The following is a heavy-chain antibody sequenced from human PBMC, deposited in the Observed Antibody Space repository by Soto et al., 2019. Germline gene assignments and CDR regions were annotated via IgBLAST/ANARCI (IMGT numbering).Heavy chain of an antibody. CDR1: GFTFSSYW. Sequence: EVQLVESGGGLVQPGGSLRLSCAASGFTFSSYWMHWVRQAPGKGLVWVSRINSDGSSTSYADSVKGRITIYRDNAKNTLYLQMNSLRAEDTAVYYCARPPLAVYDAFDIWGQGTMVTVSS. J-gene: IGHJ3*02. D-gene: IGHD3-16*01. V-gene: IGHV3-74*01. CDR3: ARPPLAVYDAFDI. CDR2: INSDGSST.